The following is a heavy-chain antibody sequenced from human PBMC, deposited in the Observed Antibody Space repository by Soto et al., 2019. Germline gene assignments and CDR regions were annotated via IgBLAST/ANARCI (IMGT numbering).Heavy chain of an antibody. CDR1: GFTFRSYG. CDR2: ISYDGSKK. Sequence: GGSLRLSCTASGFTFRSYGMHWVRQAPGKGLEWVAVISYDGSKKYYADSVKGRFTISRDNSMNTLYLQMNSLRTEDTAVYYCAKSPNFYCSSYHCYKYYFDYWGQGTLVTVSS. V-gene: IGHV3-30*18. D-gene: IGHD2-2*01. J-gene: IGHJ4*02. CDR3: AKSPNFYCSSYHCYKYYFDY.